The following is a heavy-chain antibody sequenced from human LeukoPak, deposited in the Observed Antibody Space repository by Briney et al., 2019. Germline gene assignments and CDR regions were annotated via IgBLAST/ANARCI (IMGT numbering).Heavy chain of an antibody. V-gene: IGHV3-23*01. D-gene: IGHD3-22*01. Sequence: GGSLRLSCAASGITFSSYGMSWVRQAPGKGLEWVSSISSTGGTTYYADSVKGRFTISRDNSKNTLYLQMNSLRAEDTALYYCAILDYYDSSGSPFDYWGQGTLVTVSS. CDR3: AILDYYDSSGSPFDY. J-gene: IGHJ4*02. CDR2: ISSTGGTT. CDR1: GITFSSYG.